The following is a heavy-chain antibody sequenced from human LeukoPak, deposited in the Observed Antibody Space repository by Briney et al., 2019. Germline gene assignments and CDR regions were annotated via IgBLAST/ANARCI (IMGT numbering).Heavy chain of an antibody. J-gene: IGHJ4*02. Sequence: SETLSLTCIISGGSISDYYWGWIRQPPGKGLEWIGYVHSNGDTDYNPSLRSRLTILLDTSKKDFSLKVSSVTAADTAVYYCARDRAGGLRFVEWLSAFDYWGQGTLVTVSS. CDR2: VHSNGDT. CDR1: GGSISDYY. D-gene: IGHD3-3*01. CDR3: ARDRAGGLRFVEWLSAFDY. V-gene: IGHV4-59*12.